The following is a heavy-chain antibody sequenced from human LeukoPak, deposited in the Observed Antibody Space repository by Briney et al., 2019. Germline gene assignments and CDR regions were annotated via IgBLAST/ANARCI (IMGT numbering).Heavy chain of an antibody. CDR1: GFTFRSCA. V-gene: IGHV3-30*18. CDR3: AKDRGSGWSFDY. Sequence: GGSLRLSCAASGFTFRSCAMHWVRQAPGKGLEWVAVISSDANIKHYADSVKGRFTISRDNSKNTLCLQMNSLRAEDTAVYYCAKDRGSGWSFDYWGQGTLVTVSS. CDR2: ISSDANIK. D-gene: IGHD6-25*01. J-gene: IGHJ4*02.